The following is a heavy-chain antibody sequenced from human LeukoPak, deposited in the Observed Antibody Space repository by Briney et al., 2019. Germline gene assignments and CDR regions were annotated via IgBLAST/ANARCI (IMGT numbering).Heavy chain of an antibody. CDR3: AKTTTGHSSGRFPGWPVDS. CDR2: IFGSGGST. V-gene: IGHV3-23*01. CDR1: GFTFSSYA. D-gene: IGHD6-19*01. Sequence: GGSLRLSCAASGFTFSSYAMYWVRQAPGKGLEWVSGIFGSGGSTHYADSVKGRFTISRDDAKNTVYLQMNSLRAEDTAVYYCAKTTTGHSSGRFPGWPVDSWGQGTLVTVSS. J-gene: IGHJ4*02.